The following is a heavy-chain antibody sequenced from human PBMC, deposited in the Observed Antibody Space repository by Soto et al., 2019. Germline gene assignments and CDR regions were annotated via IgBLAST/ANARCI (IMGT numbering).Heavy chain of an antibody. CDR3: ARVREITSGSYWRGYYGMDV. CDR2: INAGNGNT. D-gene: IGHD1-26*01. CDR1: GYTFTSYA. V-gene: IGHV1-3*01. Sequence: QVQLVQSGAEVKKPGASVKVSCKASGYTFTSYAMHWVRQAPGQRLEWMGWINAGNGNTKYSRKFQGRVTITRDTSASTAYMELSSLRSEDTAVYYCARVREITSGSYWRGYYGMDVWGQGTTVTVSS. J-gene: IGHJ6*02.